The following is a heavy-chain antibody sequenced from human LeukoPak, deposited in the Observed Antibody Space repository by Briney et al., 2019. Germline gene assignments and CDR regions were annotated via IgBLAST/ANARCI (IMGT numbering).Heavy chain of an antibody. CDR2: ISHDGSNK. D-gene: IGHD1-26*01. V-gene: IGHV3-30-3*01. J-gene: IGHJ6*02. CDR3: ARGWRDYSGVYFYTMDV. CDR1: GFTFSTYA. Sequence: GGSLRLSCAASGFTFSTYAMHWVRQAPGKGLEWVAVISHDGSNKYYADSVKGRFTLSRDNSKNTMYLQMNSLRGEDTAVYYCARGWRDYSGVYFYTMDVWGQGTTVTVSS.